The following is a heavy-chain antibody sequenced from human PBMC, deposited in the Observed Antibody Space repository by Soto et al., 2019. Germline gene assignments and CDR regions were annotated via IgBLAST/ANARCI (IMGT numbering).Heavy chain of an antibody. CDR2: IYNSEST. J-gene: IGHJ4*02. CDR3: ASRTYDFWSGYYSY. D-gene: IGHD3-3*01. Sequence: QVQLQESGPGLVKPSQTLSLTCTVSGGSISSGTNYWSWIRQHPGKGLEWIGYIYNSESTYYSPSLRSRITISVDTSKTQFSLKLSSVTAADTAVYYCASRTYDFWSGYYSYWGQGTLVTVSS. CDR1: GGSISSGTNY. V-gene: IGHV4-31*03.